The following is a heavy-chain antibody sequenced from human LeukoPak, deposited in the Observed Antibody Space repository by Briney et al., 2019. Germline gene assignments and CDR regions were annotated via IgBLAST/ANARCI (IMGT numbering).Heavy chain of an antibody. D-gene: IGHD6-13*01. V-gene: IGHV4-4*07. CDR3: ARYAADGRTLEY. J-gene: IGHJ4*02. CDR1: GGSISSYY. Sequence: PSETLSLTCTVSGGSISSYYWSWIRQPAGKGLEWIGRIYTSGSTSYSPSLKSRVTFSLDTSKMQFSLKLNSVTAADTAVYYCARYAADGRTLEYWGQGTLVTVSS. CDR2: IYTSGST.